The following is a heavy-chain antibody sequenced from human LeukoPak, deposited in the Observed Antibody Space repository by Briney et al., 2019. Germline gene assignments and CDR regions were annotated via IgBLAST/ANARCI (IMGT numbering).Heavy chain of an antibody. CDR2: IRYDGSNK. CDR1: GFTFTSYG. D-gene: IGHD3-3*01. V-gene: IGHV3-30*02. CDR3: AQGQAIFGVVRGFDY. Sequence: GGSLRLSCAASGFTFTSYGMYWVRQAPGKRLEWLAFIRYDGSNKYYADSVKGRFTISRDNSKNTLYLQMNSLRAEDTAVYYCAQGQAIFGVVRGFDYWGQGTLVTVSS. J-gene: IGHJ4*02.